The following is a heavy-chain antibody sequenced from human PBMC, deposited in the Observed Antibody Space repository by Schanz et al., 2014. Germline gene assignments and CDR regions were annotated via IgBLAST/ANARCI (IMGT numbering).Heavy chain of an antibody. J-gene: IGHJ4*02. V-gene: IGHV3-21*02. Sequence: EVRLVESGGGLVKPGGSLRLSCAASGFTFSSYSMSWVRQAPGKGLGWVSFISSSSDYINYADSVKGRFTISRVDAKNSVHLQMNSLRAEDTAVYFCARGPDYGSGSYSSYWGQGTLVTVSS. CDR3: ARGPDYGSGSYSSY. CDR2: ISSSSDYI. D-gene: IGHD3-10*01. CDR1: GFTFSSYS.